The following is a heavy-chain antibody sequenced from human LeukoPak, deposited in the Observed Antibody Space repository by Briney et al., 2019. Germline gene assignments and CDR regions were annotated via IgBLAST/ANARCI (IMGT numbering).Heavy chain of an antibody. CDR3: ARQITMIVVVRVYNWFDP. CDR1: GGSISSSSYY. D-gene: IGHD3-22*01. J-gene: IGHJ5*02. Sequence: SETLSLTCTVSGGSISSSSYYWGWIRQPPGKGLEWIGSIYYSGSTYYNPSLKSRVTISVDTSKNQFSLKLSSVTAADTAVYYCARQITMIVVVRVYNWFDPWGQGTLVTVSS. V-gene: IGHV4-39*01. CDR2: IYYSGST.